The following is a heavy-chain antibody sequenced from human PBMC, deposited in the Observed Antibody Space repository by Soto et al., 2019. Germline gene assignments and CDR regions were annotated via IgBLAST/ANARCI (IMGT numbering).Heavy chain of an antibody. Sequence: GGSLRLSCAVSGFTFRWFGMNWVRQAPGKGLEWVARISNDGSNEYYVDSVKGRFTISRDNSKNTLYLQMDSLRAEDTAVYYCAKGEVRGIIPSYFDYWGLGTLVTVSS. V-gene: IGHV3-30*18. D-gene: IGHD3-10*01. CDR2: ISNDGSNE. CDR1: GFTFRWFG. J-gene: IGHJ4*02. CDR3: AKGEVRGIIPSYFDY.